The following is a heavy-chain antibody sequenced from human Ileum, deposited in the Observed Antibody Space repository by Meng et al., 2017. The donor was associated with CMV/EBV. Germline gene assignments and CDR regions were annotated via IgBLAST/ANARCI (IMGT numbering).Heavy chain of an antibody. CDR1: GVTLSSNA. D-gene: IGHD1-26*01. CDR2: ISTNGGST. J-gene: IGHJ4*02. V-gene: IGHV3-64*02. Sequence: AAAGVTLSSNAMHWGRQATGKGLEYVSAISTNGGSTKYEDYVKGRVTISRDNSKNTLYLQMGSLRAEDMAVYYCARDRGSYPYYFDYWGQGTLVTVSS. CDR3: ARDRGSYPYYFDY.